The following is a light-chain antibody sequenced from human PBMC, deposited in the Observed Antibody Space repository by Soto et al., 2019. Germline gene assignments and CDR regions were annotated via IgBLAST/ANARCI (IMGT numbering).Light chain of an antibody. CDR1: SSAIGAYNY. CDR3: SSFAGSNDRWV. Sequence: QAVVTQPPSASGSPGQSVTISCTGTSSAIGAYNYVSWYQQHPGKAPKLMIHEVSKRPSGVPDRFSGSKSGNTASLTVSGLQAEDEADYYCSSFAGSNDRWVFGGGTKLTVL. CDR2: EVS. V-gene: IGLV2-8*01. J-gene: IGLJ3*02.